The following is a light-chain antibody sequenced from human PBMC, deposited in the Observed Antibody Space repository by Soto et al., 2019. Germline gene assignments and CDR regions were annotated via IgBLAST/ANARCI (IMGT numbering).Light chain of an antibody. Sequence: DLQMPPSPSSLSASVGARVPITCRASQGISSYLAWYQQKPGKAPKLLIYAASTLQSGVPSRFSGSGSGTDFTLTISSLQPEEFATYYCKQLNSYPLTVGGGTKVAI. CDR1: QGISSY. CDR3: KQLNSYPLT. J-gene: IGKJ4*01. V-gene: IGKV1-9*01. CDR2: AAS.